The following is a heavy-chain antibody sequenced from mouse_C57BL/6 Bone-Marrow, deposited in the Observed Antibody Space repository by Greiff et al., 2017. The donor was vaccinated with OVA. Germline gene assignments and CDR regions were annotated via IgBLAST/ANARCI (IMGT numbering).Heavy chain of an antibody. CDR3: AREYHDV. Sequence: EVQLQESGAELVKPGASVKLSCTASGFNIKDYYMHWVKQRTEQGLEWIGGIDPEDGATKYAPKFKGTATLTADTSSNTAYLQLSSLTSEDTAVEYCAREYHDVWGTGTTVTVSA. D-gene: IGHD5-1*01. V-gene: IGHV14-2*01. CDR1: GFNIKDYY. CDR2: IDPEDGAT. J-gene: IGHJ1*03.